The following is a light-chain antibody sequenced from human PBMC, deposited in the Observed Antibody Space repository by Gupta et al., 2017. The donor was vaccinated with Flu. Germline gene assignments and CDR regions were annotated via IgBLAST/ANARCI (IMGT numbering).Light chain of an antibody. Sequence: SVLTPPPFVSAAQGQNFTISCSVRSSNIGNNDVSCYQHLPETAPKLLLYYNNHRRSGIPDRFSGAKYGTSATVLTXGXQTGEEXDYYCDTGDTSMSVWVFGGGTKLTVL. CDR3: DTGDTSMSVWV. CDR2: YNN. J-gene: IGLJ3*02. V-gene: IGLV1-51*02. CDR1: SSNIGNND.